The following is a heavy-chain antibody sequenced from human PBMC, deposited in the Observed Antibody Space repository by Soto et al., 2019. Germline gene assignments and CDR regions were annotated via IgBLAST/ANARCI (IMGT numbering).Heavy chain of an antibody. CDR2: IYYSGST. D-gene: IGHD2-2*01. CDR3: ARINCSSTSCRRGDAFDI. CDR1: GGSISSYY. Sequence: SETLSLTCTVSGGSISSYYWSWIRQPPGKGLEWIGYIYYSGSTNYNPSLKSRVTISVDTSKNQFSLKLSSVTAADTAVYYCARINCSSTSCRRGDAFDIWGQGTMVTV. J-gene: IGHJ3*02. V-gene: IGHV4-59*01.